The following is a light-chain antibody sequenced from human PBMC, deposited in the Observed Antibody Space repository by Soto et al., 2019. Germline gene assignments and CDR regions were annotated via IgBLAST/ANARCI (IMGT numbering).Light chain of an antibody. CDR2: AAS. CDR3: QQYGGSLRT. Sequence: EIVLTQSPGTLSLSPGARATLSCRASQSVNGNFLAWYQQKPGQAPRLLIYAASSRATGVPDRFSGSGSGTDFSLTISRLEPEDFAVYYCQQYGGSLRTFGQGTKLEIK. J-gene: IGKJ2*01. V-gene: IGKV3-20*01. CDR1: QSVNGNF.